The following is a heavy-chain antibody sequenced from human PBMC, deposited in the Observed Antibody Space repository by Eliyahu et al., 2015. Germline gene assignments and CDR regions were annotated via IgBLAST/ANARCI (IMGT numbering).Heavy chain of an antibody. J-gene: IGHJ6*03. Sequence: EVQLVESGGGLVQPGGSLRLSCAASGFTFSSYWMSWVRQAPGKGLEWVSSISSSSSYIYYADSVKGRFTISRDNAKNSLYLQMNSLRAEDTAVYYCAREGRAQESYYYYYYYMDVWGKGTTVTVSS. V-gene: IGHV3-21*01. CDR3: AREGRAQESYYYYYYYMDV. CDR2: ISSSSSYI. CDR1: GFTFSSYW.